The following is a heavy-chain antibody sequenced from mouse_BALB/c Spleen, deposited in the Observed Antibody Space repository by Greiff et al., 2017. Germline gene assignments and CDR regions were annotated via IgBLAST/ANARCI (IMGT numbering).Heavy chain of an antibody. CDR3: ARYDYYYAMDY. Sequence: EVMLVESGGGLVQPGGSRKLSCAASGFTFSSFGMHWVRQAPEKGLEWVAYISSGSSTIYYADTVKGRFTISRDNPKNTLFLQMTSLRSEDTAMYYCARYDYYYAMDYWGQGTSVTVSS. J-gene: IGHJ4*01. CDR2: ISSGSSTI. CDR1: GFTFSSFG. D-gene: IGHD2-4*01. V-gene: IGHV5-17*02.